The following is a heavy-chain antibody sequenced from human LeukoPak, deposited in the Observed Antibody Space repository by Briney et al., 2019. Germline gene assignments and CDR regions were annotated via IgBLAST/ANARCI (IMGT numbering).Heavy chain of an antibody. Sequence: PSETLSLTCTVSGGSISSSSYYWGWIRQPPGKGLEWIGRIYTSGSTNYNPSLKSRVTISVDTSKNQFSLKLSSVTAADTAVYYCARAASVVVPAAPAYWFDPWGQGTLVTVSS. CDR3: ARAASVVVPAAPAYWFDP. J-gene: IGHJ5*02. CDR2: IYTSGST. D-gene: IGHD2-2*01. V-gene: IGHV4-39*07. CDR1: GGSISSSSYY.